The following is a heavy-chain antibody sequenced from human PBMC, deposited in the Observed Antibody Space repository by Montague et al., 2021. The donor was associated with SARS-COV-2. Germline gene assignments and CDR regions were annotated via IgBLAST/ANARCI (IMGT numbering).Heavy chain of an antibody. Sequence: TLSLTCTVSGGSISSASFYWTWLRPSAGKGLEWIGRIKANGIYNYNPSLKSRVAMSVDTSKNQFSLSLNSVTAADTATYFCARVPNWNYVPDYWGQGTLVTVSS. CDR3: ARVPNWNYVPDY. CDR1: GGSISSASFY. CDR2: IKANGIY. V-gene: IGHV4-61*02. D-gene: IGHD1-7*01. J-gene: IGHJ4*02.